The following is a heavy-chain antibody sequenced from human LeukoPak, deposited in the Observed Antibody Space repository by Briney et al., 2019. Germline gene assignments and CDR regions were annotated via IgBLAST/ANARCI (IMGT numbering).Heavy chain of an antibody. D-gene: IGHD1-7*01. CDR1: GGSISSSSYY. CDR2: IYYSGST. CDR3: ARDKPAIWNYERAFDY. V-gene: IGHV4-39*07. J-gene: IGHJ4*02. Sequence: SETLSLTCTVSGGSISSSSYYWGWIRQPPGKGLEWIGSIYYSGSTYYNPSLKSRVTISVDTSKNQFSLKLSSVTAADTAVYYCARDKPAIWNYERAFDYWGQGTLVTVSS.